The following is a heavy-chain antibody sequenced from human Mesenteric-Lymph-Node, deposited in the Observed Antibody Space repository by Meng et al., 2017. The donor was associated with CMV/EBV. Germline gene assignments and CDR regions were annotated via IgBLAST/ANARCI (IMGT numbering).Heavy chain of an antibody. D-gene: IGHD3-10*01. V-gene: IGHV4-34*01. CDR2: INQSGIT. CDR1: GGSFSGNF. Sequence: SETLSLTCGVYGGSFSGNFWSWIRQPPGKGLEWIGEINQSGITKYHPSLKSRGTISVDTSKNQFSLNLTSVTAADTAVYYCAGVDSVQLWFGKYRDYWGHGTLVTVSS. CDR3: AGVDSVQLWFGKYRDY. J-gene: IGHJ4*01.